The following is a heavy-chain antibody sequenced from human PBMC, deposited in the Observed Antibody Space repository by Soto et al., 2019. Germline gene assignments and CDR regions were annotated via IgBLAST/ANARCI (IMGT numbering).Heavy chain of an antibody. CDR3: ARRVFGSYGDYDGPFDY. J-gene: IGHJ4*02. CDR1: GGSISSSSYY. CDR2: IYYSGST. Sequence: SETLSLTCTVSGGSISSSSYYWGWIRQPPGKGLEWIGSIYYSGSTYYNPSLKSRVTISVDTSKNQFSLKLSSVTAADTAVYYCARRVFGSYGDYDGPFDYWGQGTLVTVSS. V-gene: IGHV4-39*01. D-gene: IGHD4-17*01.